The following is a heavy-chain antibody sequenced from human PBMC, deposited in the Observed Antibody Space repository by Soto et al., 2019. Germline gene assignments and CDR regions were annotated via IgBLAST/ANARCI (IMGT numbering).Heavy chain of an antibody. Sequence: QLQLQESGSGLVKPSQTLSLTCAVSGGSISSGGYSWSWIRQPPGKGLEWIGYIYHTGSTYYNPSLKSRVTISVDRSKNQFSLKLSSVTAADTAVFYCARRCSGGSCYTVTGEAFDIWGQGTMVTVSS. CDR3: ARRCSGGSCYTVTGEAFDI. V-gene: IGHV4-30-2*01. J-gene: IGHJ3*02. D-gene: IGHD2-15*01. CDR1: GGSISSGGYS. CDR2: IYHTGST.